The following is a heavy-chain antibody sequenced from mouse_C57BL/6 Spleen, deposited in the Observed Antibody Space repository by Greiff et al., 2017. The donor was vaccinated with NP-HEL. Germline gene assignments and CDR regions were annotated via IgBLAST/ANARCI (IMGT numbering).Heavy chain of an antibody. J-gene: IGHJ4*01. V-gene: IGHV14-1*01. D-gene: IGHD1-1*01. CDR3: TTGDYYCDGSYNYAMDY. CDR1: GFNIKDYY. CDR2: IDPEDGDT. Sequence: DVQLQESGAELVRPGASVKLSCTASGFNIKDYYMHWVKQRPEQGLEWIGRIDPEDGDTEYAPKFQGKATMTADTSSNTAYLQLSSLTSEDTAVYYCTTGDYYCDGSYNYAMDYWGQGTSVTVSS.